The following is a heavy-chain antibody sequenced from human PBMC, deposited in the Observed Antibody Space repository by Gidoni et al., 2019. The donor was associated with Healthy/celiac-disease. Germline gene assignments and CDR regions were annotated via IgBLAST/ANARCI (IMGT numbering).Heavy chain of an antibody. V-gene: IGHV1-69*04. CDR2: IIPILGIA. Sequence: QVQLVQSGAEVKKPGSSVKVSCKASGGTFSSYAISWVRQAPGQGLEWMGRIIPILGIANYAQKFQGRVTITADKSTSTAYMELSSLRSEDTAVYYCARDNDSSGQYYYYYGMDVWGQGTTVTVSS. J-gene: IGHJ6*02. CDR3: ARDNDSSGQYYYYYGMDV. D-gene: IGHD3-22*01. CDR1: GGTFSSYA.